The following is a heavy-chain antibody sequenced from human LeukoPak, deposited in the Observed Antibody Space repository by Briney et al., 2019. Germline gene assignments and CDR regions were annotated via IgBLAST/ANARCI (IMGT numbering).Heavy chain of an antibody. V-gene: IGHV3-9*01. CDR3: ARGASRGALDY. J-gene: IGHJ4*02. CDR1: GFTFEAYA. CDR2: ISWNSGSI. Sequence: GGSLRLSCAASGFTFEAYAMHWVRQAPGKGLEWVSGISWNSGSIGYADSVKGRFTISRDNAKNSLNLQMNSLRAEDTALYYCARGASRGALDYWGQGTLVTVSS. D-gene: IGHD1-26*01.